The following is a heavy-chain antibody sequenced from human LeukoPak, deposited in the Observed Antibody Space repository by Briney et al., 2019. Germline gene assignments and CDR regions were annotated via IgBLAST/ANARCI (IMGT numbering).Heavy chain of an antibody. D-gene: IGHD2-2*01. Sequence: GGSLRLSCAASGFTFSSFPMSWVRQSPEKGLEWVSAITGSGDTTYYADSVKGRFSISRDNSKNTLYLRMNSLRPEDTAVYYCAKDNPIEKVPGLGPGSWGQGTLVTVSS. CDR1: GFTFSSFP. J-gene: IGHJ5*02. V-gene: IGHV3-23*01. CDR2: ITGSGDTT. CDR3: AKDNPIEKVPGLGPGS.